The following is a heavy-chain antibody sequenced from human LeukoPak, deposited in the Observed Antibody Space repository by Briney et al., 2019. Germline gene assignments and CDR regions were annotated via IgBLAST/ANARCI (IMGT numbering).Heavy chain of an antibody. J-gene: IGHJ4*02. CDR3: ACSGPYSNGGVMTDY. D-gene: IGHD6-19*01. CDR1: GLIVSSNY. CDR2: IYRDGNT. V-gene: IGHV3-66*01. Sequence: GGSLRLSCAASGLIVSSNYMSWVRQAPGKGLEWVSMIYRDGNTNYAASVKGRFTISRDNSKNTLSLQMNSLRAEDTAVYYCACSGPYSNGGVMTDYWGQGTLVTVSS.